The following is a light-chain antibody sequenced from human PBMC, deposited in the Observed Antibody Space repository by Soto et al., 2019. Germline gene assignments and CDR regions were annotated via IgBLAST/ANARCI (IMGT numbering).Light chain of an antibody. J-gene: IGLJ1*01. Sequence: QSALTQPASVSGSPGHSITISCTGTSSDVGGYNYVSWYQQHPGKAPKLMIYDVSNRPSGVSNRFSGSKSGNTAPLTISGLQAEDEADYYCSSYTSSSTYVFGTGTKVTVL. CDR2: DVS. CDR3: SSYTSSSTYV. V-gene: IGLV2-14*01. CDR1: SSDVGGYNY.